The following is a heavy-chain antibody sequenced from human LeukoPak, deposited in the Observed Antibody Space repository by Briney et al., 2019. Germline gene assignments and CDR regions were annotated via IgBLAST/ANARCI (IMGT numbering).Heavy chain of an antibody. CDR2: IYTSGST. J-gene: IGHJ4*02. Sequence: PSETLSLTCTVSGGSISSYYWSWIRQPAGKGLEWIGRIYTSGSTNYNPSLKSRVTMSVDTSKNQFSLSLSSVTAADTALYYCARHFSTVTSRGFDYWGQGILVTVSS. CDR1: GGSISSYY. D-gene: IGHD4-17*01. CDR3: ARHFSTVTSRGFDY. V-gene: IGHV4-4*07.